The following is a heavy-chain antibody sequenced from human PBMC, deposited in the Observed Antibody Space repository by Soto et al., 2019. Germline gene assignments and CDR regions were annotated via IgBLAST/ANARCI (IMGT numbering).Heavy chain of an antibody. V-gene: IGHV4-30-2*01. CDR1: CGSISSGGYS. CDR3: AIVPDY. CDR2: IYHSGST. J-gene: IGHJ4*02. Sequence: SSETLSLTCAVSCGSISSGGYSWSWIRQPPGKGLEWIGYIYHSGSTYYNPSLKSRVTISVDRSKNQFSLKLSSVTAADTAVYYCAIVPDYWGQGTLVTVSS.